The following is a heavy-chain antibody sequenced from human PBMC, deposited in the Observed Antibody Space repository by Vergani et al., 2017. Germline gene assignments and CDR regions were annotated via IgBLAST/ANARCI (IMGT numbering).Heavy chain of an antibody. CDR3: TTDLGGLPAEDYYYYYYMDV. V-gene: IGHV3-15*07. D-gene: IGHD2-2*01. CDR1: GFTFSNAW. Sequence: EVQLVESGGGLVKPGGSLRLSCAASGFTFSNAWMNWVRQAPGKGLEWVGRIKSKTDGGTTDYAAPVKGRFTISRDDSKNTLYLQMNSLKTEDTAVYYCTTDLGGLPAEDYYYYYYMDVWGKGTTVTVSS. J-gene: IGHJ6*03. CDR2: IKSKTDGGTT.